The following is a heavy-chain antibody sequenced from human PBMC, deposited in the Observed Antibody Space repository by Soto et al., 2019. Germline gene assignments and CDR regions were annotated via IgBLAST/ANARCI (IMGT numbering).Heavy chain of an antibody. J-gene: IGHJ6*03. CDR1: GFTFSSYW. Sequence: PGGSLRLSCAASGFTFSSYWMSWVRQAPGKGLEWVANIKQDGSEKYYVDSVKGRFTISRDNAKNSLYLQMNSLRAEDTAVYYCARDGGDYYGSGSYYTLYYYYYMDVWGKGTTVTV. D-gene: IGHD3-10*01. CDR3: ARDGGDYYGSGSYYTLYYYYYMDV. CDR2: IKQDGSEK. V-gene: IGHV3-7*01.